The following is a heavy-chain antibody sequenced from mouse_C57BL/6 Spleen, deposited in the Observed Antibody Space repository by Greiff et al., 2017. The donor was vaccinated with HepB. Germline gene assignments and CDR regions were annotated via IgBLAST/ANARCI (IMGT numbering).Heavy chain of an antibody. CDR3: ARHQDYGSSFWFAY. CDR1: GFTFSSYG. J-gene: IGHJ3*01. V-gene: IGHV5-6*02. CDR2: ISSGGSYT. D-gene: IGHD1-1*01. Sequence: EVKLVESGGDLVKPGGSLKLSCAASGFTFSSYGMSWVRQTPDKRLEWVATISSGGSYTYYPDSVKGRFTISRDNAKNTLYLQMSSLKSEDTAMYYCARHQDYGSSFWFAYWGQGTLVTVSA.